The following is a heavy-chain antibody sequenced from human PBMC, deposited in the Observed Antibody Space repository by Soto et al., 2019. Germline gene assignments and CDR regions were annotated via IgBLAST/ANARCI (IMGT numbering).Heavy chain of an antibody. CDR1: GGSISSSSYY. CDR3: ARVVVVAATFDY. J-gene: IGHJ4*02. D-gene: IGHD2-15*01. Sequence: QLQLQESGPGLVKPSETLSLTCTVSGGSISSSSYYWGWIRQPPGKGLEWIGSIYYSGSTYYNPSLKSRVTISVDTSKNQFSLKLSSVTAADTAVYYCARVVVVAATFDYWGQGTLVTVSS. V-gene: IGHV4-39*01. CDR2: IYYSGST.